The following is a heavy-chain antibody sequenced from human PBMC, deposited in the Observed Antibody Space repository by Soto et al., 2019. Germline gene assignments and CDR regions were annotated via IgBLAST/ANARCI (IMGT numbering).Heavy chain of an antibody. J-gene: IGHJ6*02. CDR1: GGPISSYY. Sequence: SETLSLTCTVSGGPISSYYWSWIRQPPGKGLEWIGYIYYSGSTNYNPSLKSRVTISVDTSKNQFSLKLSSVTAADTAVYYCARDKGYCSGGSCYGYYYYGMDVWGQGTTVTVSS. CDR3: ARDKGYCSGGSCYGYYYYGMDV. V-gene: IGHV4-59*01. D-gene: IGHD2-15*01. CDR2: IYYSGST.